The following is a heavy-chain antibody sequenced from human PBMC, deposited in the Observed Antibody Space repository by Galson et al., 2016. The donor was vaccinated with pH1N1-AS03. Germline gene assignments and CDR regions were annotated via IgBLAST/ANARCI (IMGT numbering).Heavy chain of an antibody. CDR3: ARVRLPLKFFDS. CDR1: GDSINGLY. Sequence: LSLTCTVAGDSINGLYWTWIRQVPGRGLEWIGQIHSSGATMQNPSLKSRVAISMDTSRKEVYLQLTSLTAADSAFYYCARVRLPLKFFDSWGPGTLVIVSS. V-gene: IGHV4-4*08. J-gene: IGHJ5*01. CDR2: IHSSGAT.